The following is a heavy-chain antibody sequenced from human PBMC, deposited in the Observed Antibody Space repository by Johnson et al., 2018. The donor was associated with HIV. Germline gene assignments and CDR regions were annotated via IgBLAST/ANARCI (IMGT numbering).Heavy chain of an antibody. D-gene: IGHD7-27*01. V-gene: IGHV3-30*03. CDR1: GFTVSSYG. J-gene: IGHJ1*01. CDR2: ISYDGSNK. CDR3: ARSPLTGDPRGLLGLRWAM. Sequence: QVQLVESGGGVVQPGRSLRLSCAASGFTVSSYGMHWVRQAPGKGLEWVAVISYDGSNKYYADSVKGRFTISRDNSKNTLFLQMNSLRAEDTAVYYCARSPLTGDPRGLLGLRWAMWG.